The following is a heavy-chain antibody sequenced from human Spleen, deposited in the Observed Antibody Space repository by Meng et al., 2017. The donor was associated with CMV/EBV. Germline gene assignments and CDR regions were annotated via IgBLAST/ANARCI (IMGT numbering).Heavy chain of an antibody. CDR1: GGSFRNYV. J-gene: IGHJ4*02. CDR3: ARGLFSGYNL. V-gene: IGHV1-46*01. CDR2: IEPSGT. Sequence: ASVKVSCKVSGGSFRNYVINWVRQAPGQGFEWMGIIEPSGTSYAQNFQGRVTVTRDTSTRTVYMELSSLKSEDTAVYYCARGLFSGYNLWGQGTLVTVSS. D-gene: IGHD3-22*01.